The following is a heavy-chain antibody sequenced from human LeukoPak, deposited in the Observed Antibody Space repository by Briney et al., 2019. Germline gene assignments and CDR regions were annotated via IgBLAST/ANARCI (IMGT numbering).Heavy chain of an antibody. D-gene: IGHD4-17*01. CDR2: ITGSGDFT. CDR1: GFTFSTYG. V-gene: IGHV3-23*01. Sequence: SGGSLRLSCAASGFTFSTYGISWVRQAPGKGLEWVSVITGSGDFTKYADSVKGRFTISRDNSKNIVYLQMNSLRVEDTALYYCTKRITATTPFDSWGQGTLVIVSS. CDR3: TKRITATTPFDS. J-gene: IGHJ4*02.